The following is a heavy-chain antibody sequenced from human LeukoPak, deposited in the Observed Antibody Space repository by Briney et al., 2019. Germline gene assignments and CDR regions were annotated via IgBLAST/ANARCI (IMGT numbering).Heavy chain of an antibody. CDR1: GFTFSDYW. Sequence: GGSLRLSCAASGFTFSDYWMHWVRQAPGKGLEWVANIKQDGSVKYYVDSVKGRFTISRDNSKNTLYLQMNSLRAEDTAVYYFARDVGHYKDYCGQGTLVTVSS. V-gene: IGHV3-7*01. CDR3: ARDVGHYKDY. J-gene: IGHJ4*02. CDR2: IKQDGSVK. D-gene: IGHD1-14*01.